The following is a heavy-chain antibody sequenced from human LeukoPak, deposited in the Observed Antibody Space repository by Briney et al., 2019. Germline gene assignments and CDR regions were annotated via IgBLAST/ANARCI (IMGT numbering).Heavy chain of an antibody. V-gene: IGHV3-30*02. CDR1: GFTFSSYG. Sequence: GGSLRLACAASGFTFSSYGMHWVRQAPGKGLEWVAFIRYDGSNKYYADSVKGRFTISRDNSKNTLYLQMNSLSAEDTAVYYCARDLRRDSRFPYSYYMDVWGKGTTVTISS. J-gene: IGHJ6*03. D-gene: IGHD6-13*01. CDR2: IRYDGSNK. CDR3: ARDLRRDSRFPYSYYMDV.